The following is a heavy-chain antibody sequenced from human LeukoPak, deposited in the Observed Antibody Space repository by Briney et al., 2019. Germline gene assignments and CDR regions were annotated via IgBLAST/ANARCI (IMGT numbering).Heavy chain of an antibody. V-gene: IGHV3-7*01. Sequence: GGSLRLSCAASGFTFSSYWMSWVRQAPGKGLEWVANIKQDGSEKYYVDSVKGRFTISRDNAKKSLYLQMNSLRAEDTAVYYCARIVSSIAAADSYDYWGQGTRVTVSS. CDR2: IKQDGSEK. CDR1: GFTFSSYW. CDR3: ARIVSSIAAADSYDY. D-gene: IGHD6-13*01. J-gene: IGHJ4*02.